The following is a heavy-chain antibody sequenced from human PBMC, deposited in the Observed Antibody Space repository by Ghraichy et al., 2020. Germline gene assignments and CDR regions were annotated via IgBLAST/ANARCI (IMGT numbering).Heavy chain of an antibody. Sequence: GESLNISCAVSGFTFTDYWMHWVRQAPGKGLVWVSRIYTDVSTATYADSVKGRFTISRDNAKNTLYLQINSLRADDTAVYYCASSAVTYYGTALDYWGQGNLVTVSS. V-gene: IGHV3-74*01. D-gene: IGHD4-17*01. CDR3: ASSAVTYYGTALDY. J-gene: IGHJ4*02. CDR2: IYTDVSTA. CDR1: GFTFTDYW.